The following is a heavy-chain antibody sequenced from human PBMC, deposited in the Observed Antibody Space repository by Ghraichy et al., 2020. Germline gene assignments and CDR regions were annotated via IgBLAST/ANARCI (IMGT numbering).Heavy chain of an antibody. CDR3: AKGSSTSFVDY. V-gene: IGHV3-30*18. Sequence: GGSLRLSCAASGFTFSSYGMHWVRQAPGKGLEWVAVISYDGSNKYYADSVKGRFTISRDNSKNTLYLQMNSLRAEDTAVYYCAKGSSTSFVDYWGQGTLVTVSS. CDR1: GFTFSSYG. D-gene: IGHD2-2*01. J-gene: IGHJ4*02. CDR2: ISYDGSNK.